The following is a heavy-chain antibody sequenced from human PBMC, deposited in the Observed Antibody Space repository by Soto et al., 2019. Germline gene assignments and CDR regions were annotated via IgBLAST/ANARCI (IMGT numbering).Heavy chain of an antibody. Sequence: EVQRLESGGGLVQPGGSLRLSCAASGFTFSSYAMSWVRQAPGKGLEWVSAISGSGGSTYYADSVKGRFTISRDNSKNTLYLLMNSLRADDTAVYYCASLAGDGYTYPNDAFDIWGQGTMVTVSS. CDR1: GFTFSSYA. J-gene: IGHJ3*02. CDR3: ASLAGDGYTYPNDAFDI. V-gene: IGHV3-23*01. CDR2: ISGSGGST. D-gene: IGHD5-12*01.